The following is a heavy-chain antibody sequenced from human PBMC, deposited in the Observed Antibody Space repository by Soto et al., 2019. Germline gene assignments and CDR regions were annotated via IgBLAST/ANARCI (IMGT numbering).Heavy chain of an antibody. CDR1: GYTFTSYY. CDR2: INPSGGST. V-gene: IGHV1-46*01. D-gene: IGHD3-10*01. CDR3: ARDIPYEGSGSYYNAFSFTKGPTYGMDV. Sequence: GASVKVSCKASGYTFTSYYVHWVRQAPGQGLEWMGIINPSGGSTSYAQKFQGRVTMTRDTSTSTVYMELSSLRSEDTAVYYCARDIPYEGSGSYYNAFSFTKGPTYGMDVWGQGTTVTVYS. J-gene: IGHJ6*02.